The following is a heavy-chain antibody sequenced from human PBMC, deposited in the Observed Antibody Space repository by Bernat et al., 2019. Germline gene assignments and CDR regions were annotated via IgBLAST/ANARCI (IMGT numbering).Heavy chain of an antibody. J-gene: IGHJ4*02. CDR2: INAGNGNT. CDR3: AGYHPAAGRAFDY. Sequence: QVQLVQSGAEVKKPGASVKVSCKASGYTFTSYAMHWVRQAPGQRLEWMGWINAGNGNTKYSQKFQGRVTITRDTSASTAYMELSSLRSEDTAVYYCAGYHPAAGRAFDYWGQGTLVTVSS. CDR1: GYTFTSYA. V-gene: IGHV1-3*01. D-gene: IGHD6-13*01.